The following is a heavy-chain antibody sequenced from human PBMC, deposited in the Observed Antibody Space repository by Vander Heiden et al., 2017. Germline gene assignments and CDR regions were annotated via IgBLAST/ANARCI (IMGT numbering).Heavy chain of an antibody. J-gene: IGHJ2*01. CDR2: IIPICGTA. Sequence: QVQLVQSGAEVKKPGSSVKVSCKASGGTFSSYAISWVRQAPGQGLEWMGGIIPICGTANYAQKFQGRVTITADESTSTAYMELSSLRSEDTAVYYCARVSCGGDCYLGYWYFDLWGRGTLVTVSS. CDR1: GGTFSSYA. V-gene: IGHV1-69*01. D-gene: IGHD2-21*02. CDR3: ARVSCGGDCYLGYWYFDL.